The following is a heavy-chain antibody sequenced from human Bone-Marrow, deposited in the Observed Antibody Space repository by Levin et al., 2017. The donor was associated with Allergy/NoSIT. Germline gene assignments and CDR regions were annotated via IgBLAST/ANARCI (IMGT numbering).Heavy chain of an antibody. Sequence: ASVKVSCKASGYTFISYDLNWVRQATGQGLEWMGWMNPNSGNTGYAQKFQGRVTMTRNTSISTAYMELSSLRSEDTAVYYCGRGLRKVDFDYWGQGTLVTVSS. J-gene: IGHJ4*02. D-gene: IGHD2-15*01. CDR2: MNPNSGNT. V-gene: IGHV1-8*01. CDR3: GRGLRKVDFDY. CDR1: GYTFISYD.